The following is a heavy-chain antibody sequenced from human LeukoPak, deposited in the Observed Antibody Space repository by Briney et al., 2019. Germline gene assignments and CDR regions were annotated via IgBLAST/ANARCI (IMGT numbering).Heavy chain of an antibody. CDR1: GDSTTSYY. CDR2: VYKTGLF. J-gene: IGHJ6*03. V-gene: IGHV4-59*12. CDR3: ARDHSSSWNYYYYYMDV. Sequence: SETLSLTCSVSGDSTTSYYWGWIRQSPGKGPEWLGYVYKTGLFDYNSSLRGRVTMSIDRSKTQFSLRLRSVTAADTAVYYCARDHSSSWNYYYYYMDVWGKGTTVTVSS. D-gene: IGHD6-13*01.